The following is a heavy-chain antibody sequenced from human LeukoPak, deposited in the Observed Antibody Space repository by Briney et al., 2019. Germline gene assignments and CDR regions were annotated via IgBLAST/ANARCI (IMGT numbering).Heavy chain of an antibody. D-gene: IGHD6-19*01. CDR1: GFTFSSYA. V-gene: IGHV3-30-3*01. CDR3: AREASGWYKDLAARGAFDI. Sequence: GGSLRLSCAASGFTFSSYAMHWVRQAPGKGLEWVAVISYDGSNKYYADSVKGRFTISRDNSKNTLYLQMNSLRAEDTAVYYCAREASGWYKDLAARGAFDIWGQGTMVTVSS. J-gene: IGHJ3*02. CDR2: ISYDGSNK.